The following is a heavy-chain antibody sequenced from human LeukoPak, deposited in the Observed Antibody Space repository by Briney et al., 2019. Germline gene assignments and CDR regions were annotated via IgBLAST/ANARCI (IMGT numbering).Heavy chain of an antibody. CDR1: GFTFSSYS. CDR2: ISSSSSYI. D-gene: IGHD2-2*01. Sequence: GGSLRLSCVASGFTFSSYSMNLVRQAPGKVLEWVSSISSSSSYIYYADSVKGRFTISRDNAKNSLYLQMNSLRAEDTAVYYCARGDRDLYCSSTSCYPVLGGQGTLVTISS. V-gene: IGHV3-21*01. CDR3: ARGDRDLYCSSTSCYPVL. J-gene: IGHJ4*02.